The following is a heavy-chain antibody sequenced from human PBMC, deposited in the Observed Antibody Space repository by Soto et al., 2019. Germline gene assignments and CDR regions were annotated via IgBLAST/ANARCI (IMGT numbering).Heavy chain of an antibody. CDR3: VADRGYSTGWNGVFDY. D-gene: IGHD6-19*01. CDR1: GFTFASST. J-gene: IGHJ4*02. V-gene: IGHV1-58*01. CDR2: IVVGSGDT. Sequence: SVKVSCKASGFTFASSTVQWVLQARGQRLEWVGWIVVGSGDTNYAQKFQERVTFTRDMSTSTAYMELSSLRSEDTAVYYCVADRGYSTGWNGVFDYWGQGTLVTVSS.